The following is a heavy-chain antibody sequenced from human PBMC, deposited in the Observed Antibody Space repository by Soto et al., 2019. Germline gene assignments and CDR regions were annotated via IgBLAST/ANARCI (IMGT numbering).Heavy chain of an antibody. J-gene: IGHJ6*02. V-gene: IGHV1-69*12. Sequence: VQLVQSGAEVKKPGSSVKVSCTASGGTFINYAISWVRQSPGQGLAWMGGIIPIFGTVNYAQKFHGSVTITADESTSAAYMELSSLRSEYTSMFYFARELVPAAPSYSYYAMHVLGQGTTFTVSS. CDR2: IIPIFGTV. D-gene: IGHD2-2*01. CDR1: GGTFINYA. CDR3: ARELVPAAPSYSYYAMHV.